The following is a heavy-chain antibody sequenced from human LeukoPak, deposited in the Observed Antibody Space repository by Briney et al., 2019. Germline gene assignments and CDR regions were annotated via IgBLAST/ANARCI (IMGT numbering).Heavy chain of an antibody. J-gene: IGHJ6*02. D-gene: IGHD3-3*01. CDR1: GFTFSSYG. CDR3: AKDLVFWSGYYYGMDV. CDR2: ISYDGSNK. Sequence: PGGSLRLSCAASGFTFSSYGMHWVRQAPGKGLEWVAVISYDGSNKYYADSVKGRFTISRDNSKNTLYLQMNSLRAEDTAVYYCAKDLVFWSGYYYGMDVWGQGTTVTVSS. V-gene: IGHV3-30*18.